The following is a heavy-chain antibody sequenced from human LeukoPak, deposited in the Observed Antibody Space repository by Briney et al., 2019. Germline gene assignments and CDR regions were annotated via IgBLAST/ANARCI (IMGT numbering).Heavy chain of an antibody. D-gene: IGHD5-18*01. V-gene: IGHV3-33*06. CDR2: IWYDGSNT. CDR3: AKDLGVQLWLVIDY. CDR1: GFTFSSYG. J-gene: IGHJ4*02. Sequence: PGGSLRLSCAASGFTFSSYGMHWVRQAPGQGLEWVAVIWYDGSNTYYADSVKGRFTISRDNSKSTVYLQMNSLRAEDTAVYYCAKDLGVQLWLVIDYWDQGTLVTVSS.